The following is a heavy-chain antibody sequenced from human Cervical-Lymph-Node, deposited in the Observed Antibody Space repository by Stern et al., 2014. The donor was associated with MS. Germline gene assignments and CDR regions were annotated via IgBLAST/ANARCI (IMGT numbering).Heavy chain of an antibody. V-gene: IGHV3-30*04. D-gene: IGHD1-26*01. CDR2: SSYDVRYK. Sequence: VHLVESGGGVVQPGRSLRLSCAASGVVFRRYALYWVRQAPGKGLEWVALSSYDVRYKYYTYSVKGRFTVSRDNSNNTVDLEMNSLRLEDTAVYYCAKGGSGSYWDWGQGSLVTVSS. CDR1: GVVFRRYA. CDR3: AKGGSGSYWD. J-gene: IGHJ4*02.